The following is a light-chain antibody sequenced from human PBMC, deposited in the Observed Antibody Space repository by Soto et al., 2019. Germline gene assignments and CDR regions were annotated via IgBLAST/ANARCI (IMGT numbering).Light chain of an antibody. CDR1: SSDVGSYNL. V-gene: IGLV2-23*01. J-gene: IGLJ3*02. CDR2: EGS. CDR3: CSYARSSTWV. Sequence: SALTQPASVSGSPGQSITISCTGTSSDVGSYNLVSWYQQHPGKAPKLLIYEGSKRPSGVSNRFSGSKSGNTASLTISGLQAEDEADYYCCSYARSSTWVFGGGTQLTVL.